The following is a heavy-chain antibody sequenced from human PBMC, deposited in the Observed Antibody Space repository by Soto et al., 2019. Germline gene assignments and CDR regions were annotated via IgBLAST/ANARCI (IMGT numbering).Heavy chain of an antibody. V-gene: IGHV2-5*02. J-gene: IGHJ4*02. CDR2: IYWDDDK. Sequence: QITLKESGPTLVKPTQTLTLTCTFSGFSLTETGMGVGSIRQPPGKALEWLALIYWDDDKRYSPSLKRGLTISKDASKNQVVLTKTNVDAVDTATYYCAHRRSGYFDSWGQGTLVTVSS. CDR1: GFSLTETGMG. CDR3: AHRRSGYFDS.